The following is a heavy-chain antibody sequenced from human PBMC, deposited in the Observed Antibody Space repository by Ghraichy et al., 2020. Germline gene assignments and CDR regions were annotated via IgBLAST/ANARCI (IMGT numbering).Heavy chain of an antibody. D-gene: IGHD3-3*01. CDR1: GFTFSNYA. V-gene: IGHV3-23*01. Sequence: GGSLRLSCAASGFTFSNYAMSWVRQAPARGLEWVSSIGGFDDNTYYVDSVQGRFTISRDNSKNTIFLQMNGLRAEDTAVYFCANIWSGYSAYYYDMEVWGQGTTVTVSS. CDR2: IGGFDDNT. J-gene: IGHJ6*02. CDR3: ANIWSGYSAYYYDMEV.